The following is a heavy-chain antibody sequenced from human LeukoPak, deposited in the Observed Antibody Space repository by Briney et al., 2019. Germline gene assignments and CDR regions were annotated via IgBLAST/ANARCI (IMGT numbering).Heavy chain of an antibody. CDR2: IYYSGST. J-gene: IGHJ4*02. CDR1: GGSISSGGYS. D-gene: IGHD1-26*01. Sequence: SETLSLTCAVSGGSISSGGYSWSWIRQPPGKGLEWIGYIYYSGSTNYNPSLKSRVTISVDTSKNQFSLKLSSVTAADTAVYYCAKETYASLRWGLAYDYWGQGTLVTVSS. V-gene: IGHV4-61*08. CDR3: AKETYASLRWGLAYDY.